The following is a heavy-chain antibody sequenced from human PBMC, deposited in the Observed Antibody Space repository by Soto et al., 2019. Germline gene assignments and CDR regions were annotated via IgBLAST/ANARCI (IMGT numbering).Heavy chain of an antibody. J-gene: IGHJ4*02. CDR2: IKQDGSEK. CDR3: ARDSGYDFWNGKSNFNYFDY. D-gene: IGHD3-3*01. V-gene: IGHV3-7*05. CDR1: GFTFSSYW. Sequence: GGSLRLSCAASGFTFSSYWMSWVRQAPGKGLEWVANIKQDGSEKYYVDSVKGRFTISRDNAKNSLYLQMNSLRAEDTAVYYCARDSGYDFWNGKSNFNYFDYWGQGTLVTVSS.